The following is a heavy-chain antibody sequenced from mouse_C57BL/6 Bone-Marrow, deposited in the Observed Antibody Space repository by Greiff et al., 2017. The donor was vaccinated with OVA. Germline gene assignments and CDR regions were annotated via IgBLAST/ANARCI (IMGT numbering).Heavy chain of an antibody. CDR3: ARRGYYGLFAY. Sequence: QVQLQQPGAELVRPGTSVKLSCKASGYTFTSYWMHWVKQRPGPGLEWIGVIDPSDSYTNYNQKFKGKATLTVDTSSSTAYMQLSSLTSEDSAVYYCARRGYYGLFAYWGQGTLVTVSA. V-gene: IGHV1-59*01. D-gene: IGHD1-1*01. CDR1: GYTFTSYW. J-gene: IGHJ3*01. CDR2: IDPSDSYT.